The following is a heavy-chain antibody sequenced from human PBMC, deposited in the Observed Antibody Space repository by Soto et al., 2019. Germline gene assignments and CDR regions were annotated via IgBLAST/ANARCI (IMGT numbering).Heavy chain of an antibody. CDR3: ARDHQPYRVVVVAATNWFDP. CDR2: INAGNGNT. Sequence: QVQLVQSGAEVKKPGASVKVSCKASGYTFTSYAMHWVRQAPGQRLEWMGWINAGNGNTKYSQKFQGRVTITRDTSASTAYMELSSLRSEDTAVYYCARDHQPYRVVVVAATNWFDPWGQGTLVTVSS. V-gene: IGHV1-3*01. D-gene: IGHD2-15*01. CDR1: GYTFTSYA. J-gene: IGHJ5*02.